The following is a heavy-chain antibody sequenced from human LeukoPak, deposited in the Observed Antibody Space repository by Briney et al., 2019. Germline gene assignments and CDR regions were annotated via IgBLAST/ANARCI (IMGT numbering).Heavy chain of an antibody. J-gene: IGHJ4*02. D-gene: IGHD6-19*01. V-gene: IGHV2-5*01. CDR2: IYWNDDN. CDR1: GFSLGTRGVG. Sequence: SGPTLVNPTQTLTLTCTFSGFSLGTRGVGVGWIRQPPGKALEWLALIYWNDDNRYSPSLKSRLTITKDTSKNQVVLTMTNMDPVDTARYYCAHGSGWLYDYWGQGTLVTVSS. CDR3: AHGSGWLYDY.